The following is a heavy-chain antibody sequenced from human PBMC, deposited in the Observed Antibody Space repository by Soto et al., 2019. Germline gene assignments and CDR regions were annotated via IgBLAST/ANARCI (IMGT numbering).Heavy chain of an antibody. J-gene: IGHJ5*02. Sequence: SHILCLTCSVSDLPISGSGYYWRWIRPPPGKGLEWIGSIYYSGSTNYSPSLKSRVTLSVDTSKNQFSLKLTSVTAADTAVYYCTRGAGPPWFDPWGQGTLVTVSS. CDR3: TRGAGPPWFDP. V-gene: IGHV4-39*07. CDR1: DLPISGSGYY. CDR2: IYYSGST.